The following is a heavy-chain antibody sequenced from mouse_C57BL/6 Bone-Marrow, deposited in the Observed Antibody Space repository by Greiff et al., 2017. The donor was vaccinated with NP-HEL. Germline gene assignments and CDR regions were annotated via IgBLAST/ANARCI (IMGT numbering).Heavy chain of an antibody. CDR2: IWSGGST. Sequence: QVQLQQSGPGLVQPSQSLSITCTVSGFSLTSYGVHWVRQSPGKGLEWLGVIWSGGSTDYNAAFISRLSISKDNSKSQVFFKMNSLQADDTAIYYCARNLDSNYPLYWYFDVWGTGTTVTVSS. V-gene: IGHV2-2*01. J-gene: IGHJ1*03. CDR3: ARNLDSNYPLYWYFDV. CDR1: GFSLTSYG. D-gene: IGHD2-5*01.